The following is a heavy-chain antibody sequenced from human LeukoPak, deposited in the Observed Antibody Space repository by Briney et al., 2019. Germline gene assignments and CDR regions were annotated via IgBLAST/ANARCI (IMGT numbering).Heavy chain of an antibody. CDR3: AKDSLAYCTSSSCFDFDF. Sequence: SGGSLRLSCAASGFTFNSYAKSWVRQAPGKGLEWVSGISVAGSKRHYADSVKGRFTISRDNFKNTLYLQMNSLRAEDTALHYCAKDSLAYCTSSSCFDFDFWGQGALVTVSS. D-gene: IGHD2-2*01. CDR2: ISVAGSKR. CDR1: GFTFNSYA. J-gene: IGHJ4*02. V-gene: IGHV3-23*01.